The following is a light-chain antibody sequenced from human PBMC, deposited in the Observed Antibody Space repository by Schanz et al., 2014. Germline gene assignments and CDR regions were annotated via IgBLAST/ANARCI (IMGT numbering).Light chain of an antibody. J-gene: IGKJ1*01. CDR3: QHYNSYPWT. CDR2: DAS. V-gene: IGKV1-5*01. Sequence: DIQMTQSPSTLSASVGDRVTLTCRASQSISSWLAWYQQKPGKAPNLLIYDASNLESGVPSRFSGSGSGTEFTLTISSLQPDDFATYYCQHYNSYPWTFGQGTKVEIK. CDR1: QSISSW.